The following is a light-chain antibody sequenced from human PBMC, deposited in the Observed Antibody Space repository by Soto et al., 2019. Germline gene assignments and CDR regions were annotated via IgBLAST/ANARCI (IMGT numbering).Light chain of an antibody. CDR2: DAS. V-gene: IGKV3-20*01. J-gene: IGKJ2*02. Sequence: EIVLTQSPGTLSLSPGERATLSCRASQSVSRRYLAWYQKKPGQVPRLLIHDASSRATGIAERFSGSGSRTDFTLTVSRLEPEDCAVYCCQQYGSSPGTLGQGTKVEIK. CDR1: QSVSRRY. CDR3: QQYGSSPGT.